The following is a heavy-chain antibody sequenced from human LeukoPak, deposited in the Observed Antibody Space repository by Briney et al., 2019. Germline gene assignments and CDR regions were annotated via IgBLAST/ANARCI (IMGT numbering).Heavy chain of an antibody. V-gene: IGHV4-59*01. CDR1: GGSISSYY. J-gene: IGHJ6*03. CDR3: ARVGNYFYCYMDV. CDR2: IFYSGST. Sequence: PSETLSLTCSVSGGSISSYYWSWIRQSPGKGLEWIGYIFYSGSTDYNPALRSRVTISVDTSKNQLSLKLTSVTAADTAVYFCARVGNYFYCYMDVWGKGTTVTVS.